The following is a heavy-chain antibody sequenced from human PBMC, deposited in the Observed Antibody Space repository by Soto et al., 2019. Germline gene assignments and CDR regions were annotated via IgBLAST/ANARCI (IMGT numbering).Heavy chain of an antibody. CDR1: GFTFSSYG. D-gene: IGHD5-12*01. CDR2: ISHDGGNR. Sequence: QVQLVESGGVVVHPGTSLTLSCAASGFTFSSYGMHWVRQAPGKGLEWVAVISHDGGNRYYADSVKGRFTISRDDSKKMLYLQMTSLRVEDTAVYYCAKDPQDWLRSDFDYWGQGTLVTVSS. V-gene: IGHV3-30*18. CDR3: AKDPQDWLRSDFDY. J-gene: IGHJ4*02.